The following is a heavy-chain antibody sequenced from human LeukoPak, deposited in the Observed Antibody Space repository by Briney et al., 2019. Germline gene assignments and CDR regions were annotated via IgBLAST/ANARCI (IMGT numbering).Heavy chain of an antibody. J-gene: IGHJ5*02. CDR1: GGSFSVYY. CDR2: ISYSGST. V-gene: IGHV4-59*01. Sequence: PSETLSLTCAVYGGSFSVYYWIWIRQPPGKGLEWIGHISYSGSTNYNPSLKSRVTMSVDTSKNQFSLKVTSVTAADTAVYYCARGHNGVVGWFAPWGRGTLVTVSS. D-gene: IGHD2-8*01. CDR3: ARGHNGVVGWFAP.